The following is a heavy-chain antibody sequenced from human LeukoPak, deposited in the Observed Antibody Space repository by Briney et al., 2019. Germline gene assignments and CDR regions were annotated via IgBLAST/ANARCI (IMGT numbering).Heavy chain of an antibody. CDR3: ASPLYSSGYDY. J-gene: IGHJ4*02. D-gene: IGHD3-22*01. V-gene: IGHV1-69*02. CDR1: GGTFSSYT. Sequence: ASVKVSCGASGGTFSSYTISWVRQAPGQGLEWMGRIIPILGIANYAQKFQGRVTITADKSTSTAYMELSSLRSEDTAVYYCASPLYSSGYDYWGQGTLVTVSS. CDR2: IIPILGIA.